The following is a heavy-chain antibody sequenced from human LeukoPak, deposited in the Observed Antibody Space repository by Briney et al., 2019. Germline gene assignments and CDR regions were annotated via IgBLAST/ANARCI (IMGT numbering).Heavy chain of an antibody. Sequence: QPGGSLRLSCAASGFTFSSYGMHWVRQAPGKGLEWVAFIRYDGSNKYYADSVKGRFTISRDNAKNSLYLQMNSLRAEDTAVYYCARADWDTAMIDYWGQGTLVTVSS. CDR2: IRYDGSNK. D-gene: IGHD5-18*01. J-gene: IGHJ4*02. V-gene: IGHV3-30*02. CDR1: GFTFSSYG. CDR3: ARADWDTAMIDY.